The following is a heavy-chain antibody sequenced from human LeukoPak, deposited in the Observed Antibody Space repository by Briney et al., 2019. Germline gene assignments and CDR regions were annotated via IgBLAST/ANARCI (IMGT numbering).Heavy chain of an antibody. CDR3: ARAHGVYVWPYYYYYMDV. J-gene: IGHJ6*03. CDR2: IYYSGST. D-gene: IGHD5/OR15-5a*01. CDR1: GGSISSYY. Sequence: SETLSLTCTVSGGSISSYYWSWFRQPPGKGLEWIGYIYYSGSTNYNPSLKSRVTISVDTSTNQFSLKLSSVTAADTTVYYCARAHGVYVWPYYYYYMDVWGKGTTVTVSS. V-gene: IGHV4-59*01.